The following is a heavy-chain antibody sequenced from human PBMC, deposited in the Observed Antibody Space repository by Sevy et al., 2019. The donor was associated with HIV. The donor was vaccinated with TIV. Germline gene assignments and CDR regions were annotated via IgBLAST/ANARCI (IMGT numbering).Heavy chain of an antibody. CDR3: AREERSGTTTSFDY. D-gene: IGHD1-7*01. J-gene: IGHJ4*02. CDR1: GFSLSDYG. V-gene: IGHV3-33*01. CDR2: IWSDGSNK. Sequence: GGSLRLSCAASGFSLSDYGMHWVRQAPGKGLESVAVIWSDGSNKYYGDSVKGRFTISRDSSKNTLFLQMNSLRVDDTAVYYCAREERSGTTTSFDYWGQGPLVTVSS.